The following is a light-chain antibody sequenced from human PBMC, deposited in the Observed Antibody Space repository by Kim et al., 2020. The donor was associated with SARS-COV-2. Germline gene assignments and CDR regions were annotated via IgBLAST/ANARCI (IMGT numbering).Light chain of an antibody. CDR3: QSYNRDNVI. J-gene: IGLJ2*01. Sequence: GKTVPLSCTRSSGRIDDNYVQWYQQRPGGVPTTVIYEDDQRPSGVSDRFSGSIDNSSNSASLTISGLRTEDEADYYCQSYNRDNVIFGGGTQLTVL. V-gene: IGLV6-57*03. CDR1: SGRIDDNY. CDR2: EDD.